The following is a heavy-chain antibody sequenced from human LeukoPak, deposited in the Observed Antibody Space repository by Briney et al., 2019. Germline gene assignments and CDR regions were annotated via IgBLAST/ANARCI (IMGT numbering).Heavy chain of an antibody. V-gene: IGHV3-23*01. CDR2: ISGSGGST. J-gene: IGHJ4*02. D-gene: IGHD1-14*01. Sequence: GGSLRLSCAASGFTFSSYGMSWVRQAPGKGLEWVSAISGSGGSTYYADSVKGRFTISRDNSKNTLYLQMNSLKSEDTAVYYCTTELDVRPNHYWGQGTLVTVSS. CDR1: GFTFSSYG. CDR3: TTELDVRPNHY.